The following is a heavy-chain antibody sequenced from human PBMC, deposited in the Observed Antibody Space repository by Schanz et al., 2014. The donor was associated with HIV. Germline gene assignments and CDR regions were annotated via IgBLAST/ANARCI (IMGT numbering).Heavy chain of an antibody. CDR1: GDSINSGGYF. V-gene: IGHV4-31*03. Sequence: QVQLQESGPGLVKPSQTLSLTCSVSGDSINSGGYFWTWIRQHPGKGLEWIGYIYYSGSTYYNPSLKSRVTISVDTSKNQFSLNLNSVTAADTAVYYCVRLELSYWYFDLWGRGTLVTVSS. CDR2: IYYSGST. J-gene: IGHJ2*01. D-gene: IGHD3-3*01. CDR3: VRLELSYWYFDL.